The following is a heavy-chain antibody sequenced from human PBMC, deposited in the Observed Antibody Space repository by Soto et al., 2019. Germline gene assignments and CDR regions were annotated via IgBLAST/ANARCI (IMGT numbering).Heavy chain of an antibody. D-gene: IGHD3-16*01. V-gene: IGHV4-30-2*01. Sequence: PSATLSLTCAVSGGSISSGGYSWSWIRQPPGKGLEWIGYIFHSGSTYYNPSLKSRVTISVDKSKNQFSLKLSSVTAAVTAVYYCARGADDYYYGMDVWGQGTTVTVSS. CDR1: GGSISSGGYS. CDR3: ARGADDYYYGMDV. CDR2: IFHSGST. J-gene: IGHJ6*02.